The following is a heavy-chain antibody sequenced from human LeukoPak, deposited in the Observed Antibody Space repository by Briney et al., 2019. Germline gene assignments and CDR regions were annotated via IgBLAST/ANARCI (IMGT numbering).Heavy chain of an antibody. Sequence: GGSLRLSCAASGFTFSSYWMSWVRQAPGKGLEWVSSISSSSSYIYYADSVKGRFTISRDNAKNTLYLQMNSLRLEDTAVYYCAKGPSTSVWYSFCDDWGQGTLVTVSS. D-gene: IGHD6-19*01. CDR1: GFTFSSYW. CDR2: ISSSSSYI. J-gene: IGHJ4*02. V-gene: IGHV3-21*04. CDR3: AKGPSTSVWYSFCDD.